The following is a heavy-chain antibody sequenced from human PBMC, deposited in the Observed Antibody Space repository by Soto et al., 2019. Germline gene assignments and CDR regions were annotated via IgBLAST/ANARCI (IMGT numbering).Heavy chain of an antibody. CDR1: GFNFHTYT. D-gene: IGHD2-2*03. J-gene: IGHJ4*02. CDR3: ATGYCRSDNCHFTH. V-gene: IGHV3-48*02. Sequence: DVQLVESGGGPVKPGGSLRLSCAASGFNFHTYTMTWVRQAPGKGLEWVSYISGTSETILYADSVKGRFTISRDNAKNSLYLQLNSMRDEETAVYYCATGYCRSDNCHFTHWGQGTLVTVSS. CDR2: ISGTSETI.